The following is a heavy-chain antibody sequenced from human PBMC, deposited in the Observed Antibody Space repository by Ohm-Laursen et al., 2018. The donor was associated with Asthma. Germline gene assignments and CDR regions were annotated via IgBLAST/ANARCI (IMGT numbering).Heavy chain of an antibody. CDR3: AKDIRGARGVDYYYYGMDV. J-gene: IGHJ6*02. CDR2: ISWNSGSI. V-gene: IGHV3-9*01. Sequence: SLRLSCAASGFTFDDYAMHWVRQAPGKGLEWVSGISWNSGSIGYADSVKGRFTISRDNAKNSLYLRMNSLRAEDTALYYCAKDIRGARGVDYYYYGMDVWGQGTTVTVSS. D-gene: IGHD1-26*01. CDR1: GFTFDDYA.